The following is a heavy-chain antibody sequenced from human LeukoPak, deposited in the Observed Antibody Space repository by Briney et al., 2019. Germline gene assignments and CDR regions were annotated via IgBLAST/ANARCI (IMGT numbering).Heavy chain of an antibody. CDR2: MNAGNGDT. J-gene: IGHJ4*02. Sequence: ASVRVSCKASGYTCSKYATHGVRQATGRGLDWMGWMNAGNGDTKYSQNLQGRVTITRDTSASIVYMELSSLRSEDTAVYYCARGIWSDHLVAYFLDSWGQGTLVTVSS. CDR3: ARGIWSDHLVAYFLDS. D-gene: IGHD5-12*01. CDR1: GYTCSKYA. V-gene: IGHV1-3*01.